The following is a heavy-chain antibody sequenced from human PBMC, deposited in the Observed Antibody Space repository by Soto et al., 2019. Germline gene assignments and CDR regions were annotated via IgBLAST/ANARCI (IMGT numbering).Heavy chain of an antibody. CDR3: ARAYSSGWYYFDY. D-gene: IGHD6-19*01. V-gene: IGHV4-59*01. CDR1: GGSISSYY. Sequence: SETLSLTCTVSGGSISSYYWSWIRQPPGKGLEWIGYIYYSGSTNYNPSLKSRVTISVDTSKNQFSLKLSSVTAADTAVYYCARAYSSGWYYFDYWGQGTLVTVSS. CDR2: IYYSGST. J-gene: IGHJ4*02.